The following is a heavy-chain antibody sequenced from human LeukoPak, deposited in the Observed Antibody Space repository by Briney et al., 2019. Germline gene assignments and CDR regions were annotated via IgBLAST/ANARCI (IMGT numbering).Heavy chain of an antibody. D-gene: IGHD5-12*01. V-gene: IGHV4-34*01. J-gene: IGHJ5*02. Sequence: NPSETLSLTCAVYGGSFSGYYWSWSRQPPGKVLEWIGEINHSGSTNYNPSLKSRVTISVDTSKNQFSLKLSSVTAADTAVYYCSRRPSWIVRSSGWFDPWGQGTLVTVSS. CDR2: INHSGST. CDR3: SRRPSWIVRSSGWFDP. CDR1: GGSFSGYY.